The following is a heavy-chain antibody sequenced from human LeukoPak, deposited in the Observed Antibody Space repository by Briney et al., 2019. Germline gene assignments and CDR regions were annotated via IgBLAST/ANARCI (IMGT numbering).Heavy chain of an antibody. V-gene: IGHV3-23*01. CDR1: GLTFSSYA. CDR2: ISGSGGST. D-gene: IGHD6-13*01. Sequence: GGSLRLSCAASGLTFSSYAMSWVRQAPGKGLEWVSAISGSGGSTYYADSVKGRFTISRDNTKNTLYLQMNSLRAEDTAVYYCAKVVSSSWYRTLDYWGQGTLVTVSS. J-gene: IGHJ4*02. CDR3: AKVVSSSWYRTLDY.